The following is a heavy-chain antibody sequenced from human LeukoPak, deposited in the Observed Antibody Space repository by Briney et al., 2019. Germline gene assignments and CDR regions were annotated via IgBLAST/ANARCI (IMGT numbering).Heavy chain of an antibody. J-gene: IGHJ5*02. CDR3: ARAQYCSSTSCYSSWFDP. Sequence: SETLSLTCAVSVGSFSASSWSWIRQHPGKGLEWIGYIYYSGSTYYNPSLKSRVTISVDTSKNQFSLKLSSVTAADTAVYYCARAQYCSSTSCYSSWFDPWGQGTLVTVSS. CDR1: VGSFSASS. CDR2: IYYSGST. D-gene: IGHD2-2*02. V-gene: IGHV4-31*11.